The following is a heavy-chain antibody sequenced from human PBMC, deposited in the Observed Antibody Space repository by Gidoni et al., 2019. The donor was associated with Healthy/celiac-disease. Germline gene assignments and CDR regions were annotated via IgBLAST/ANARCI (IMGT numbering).Heavy chain of an antibody. J-gene: IGHJ4*02. V-gene: IGHV3-21*01. D-gene: IGHD5-12*01. CDR1: GFTFSSYS. CDR2: ISSSSSYI. Sequence: EVQLVESGGGLVKPGGSLRLSCAASGFTFSSYSMNWVRQAPGKGLEWVSSISSSSSYIYYADSVKGRFTTSRDNAKNSLYLQMNSLRAEDTAVYYCARDRPGYSGYDKTFDYWGQGTLVTVSS. CDR3: ARDRPGYSGYDKTFDY.